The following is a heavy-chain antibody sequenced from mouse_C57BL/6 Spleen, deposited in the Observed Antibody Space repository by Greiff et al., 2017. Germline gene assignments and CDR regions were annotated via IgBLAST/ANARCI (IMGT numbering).Heavy chain of an antibody. CDR1: GYTFTDYE. J-gene: IGHJ2*01. Sequence: VQLQQSGAELVRPGASVTLSCKASGYTFTDYEIHWVKQTTVHGLEWIGAIDPETGGTAYNQKFKGKAILTADKSSSTAYMELRSLTSEDSADCYCTRDTPFDYWGQGTTLTVAS. CDR3: TRDTPFDY. CDR2: IDPETGGT. V-gene: IGHV1-15*01.